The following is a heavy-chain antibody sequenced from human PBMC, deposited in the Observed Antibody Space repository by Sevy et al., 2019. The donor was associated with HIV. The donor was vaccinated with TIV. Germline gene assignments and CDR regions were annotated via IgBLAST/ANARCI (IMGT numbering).Heavy chain of an antibody. D-gene: IGHD3-3*01. CDR3: ARKSNDFWSGYYLYYFDY. J-gene: IGHJ4*02. V-gene: IGHV4-39*01. CDR2: IYYSGST. CDR1: GGSISSSSYY. Sequence: SETLSLTCTVSGGSISSSSYYWGWIRQPPGKGLEWIGSIYYSGSTYYNPSLKSRVTISADTSKNQFPLKLSSVTAADTAVYYYARKSNDFWSGYYLYYFDYWGQGTLVTVSS.